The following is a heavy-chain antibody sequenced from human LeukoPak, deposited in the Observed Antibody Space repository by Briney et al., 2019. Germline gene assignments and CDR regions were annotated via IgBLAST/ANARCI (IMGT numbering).Heavy chain of an antibody. CDR3: ARDNGRDYDSSGYYSFFDY. CDR2: ISSSGSTI. CDR1: GFTFSSYE. J-gene: IGHJ4*02. D-gene: IGHD3-22*01. Sequence: GGSLRLPCAASGFTFSSYEMNWVRQAPGKGLEWVSYISSSGSTIYYADSVKGRFTISRDNAKNSLYLQMNSLRAEDTAVYYCARDNGRDYDSSGYYSFFDYWGQGTLVTVSS. V-gene: IGHV3-48*03.